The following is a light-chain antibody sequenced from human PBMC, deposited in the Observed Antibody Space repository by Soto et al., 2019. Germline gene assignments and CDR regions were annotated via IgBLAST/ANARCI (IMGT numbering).Light chain of an antibody. CDR1: QSISDT. CDR3: QQFNNWPWT. Sequence: IVLTQSPGTLCLSPGERAPLSCRASQSISDTLAWYQQKPGQAPRLLIYGASTRAPGFPARFSGSGSGTDFTLTISSLQSEDFAVYYCQQFNNWPWTFGQGTKVDI. CDR2: GAS. V-gene: IGKV3-15*01. J-gene: IGKJ1*01.